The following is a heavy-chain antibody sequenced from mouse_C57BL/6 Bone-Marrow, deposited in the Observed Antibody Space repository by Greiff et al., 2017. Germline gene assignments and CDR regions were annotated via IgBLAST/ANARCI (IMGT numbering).Heavy chain of an antibody. J-gene: IGHJ2*01. V-gene: IGHV5-9-1*02. D-gene: IGHD1-1*01. CDR3: TRDSYYYGSPDY. Sequence: EVMLVESGEGLVKPVGSLKLSCAASGFTFSSYAMSWVRQTPEQRLEWVAYISSGGDYIYYADTVNGRFTISRDNARNTLYLQMGSLKSEDTAMYYCTRDSYYYGSPDYWGQGTTLTVSS. CDR1: GFTFSSYA. CDR2: ISSGGDYI.